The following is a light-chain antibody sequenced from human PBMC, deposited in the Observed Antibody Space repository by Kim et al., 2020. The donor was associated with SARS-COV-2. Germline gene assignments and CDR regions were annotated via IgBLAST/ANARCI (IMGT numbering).Light chain of an antibody. CDR3: SSYTGSNTLYV. V-gene: IGLV2-14*03. Sequence: QSALTQPASVSGSPGQSITISCTGTSRDIGDYNYVSWYQQHPGKAPQLIIYDVNHRPSGVSNRFSGSKSGNTASLTISGLQAEDEADYFCSSYTGSNTLYVFGTGTKVTVL. CDR2: DVN. J-gene: IGLJ1*01. CDR1: SRDIGDYNY.